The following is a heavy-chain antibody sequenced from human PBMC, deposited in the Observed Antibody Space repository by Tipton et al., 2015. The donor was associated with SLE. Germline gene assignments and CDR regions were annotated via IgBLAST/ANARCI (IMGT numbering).Heavy chain of an antibody. CDR2: IYTSGST. V-gene: IGHV4-61*02. Sequence: LRLSCTVSGGSISSGSYYWGWIRQPAGKGLEWIVRIYTSGSTNYNPSLTSRVTISVDTSKNQFSLKLSSVTAADTAVYYCARDWGGSYTWFDPWGQGTLVTVSS. CDR3: ARDWGGSYTWFDP. CDR1: GGSISSGSYY. J-gene: IGHJ5*02. D-gene: IGHD1-26*01.